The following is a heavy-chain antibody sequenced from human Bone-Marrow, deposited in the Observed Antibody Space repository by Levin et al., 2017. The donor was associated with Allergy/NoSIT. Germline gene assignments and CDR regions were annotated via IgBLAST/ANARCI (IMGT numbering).Heavy chain of an antibody. CDR2: IRSKAYGGTT. D-gene: IGHD4-23*01. Sequence: GESLKISCTASGFTFGDYAMSWVRQAPGKGLEWVGFIRSKAYGGTTEYAASVKGRFTISRDDSKSIAYLQMNSLKTEDTAVYYCTGETTVVTLVGATPLYYYYGMDVWGQGTTVTVSS. V-gene: IGHV3-49*04. CDR1: GFTFGDYA. CDR3: TGETTVVTLVGATPLYYYYGMDV. J-gene: IGHJ6*02.